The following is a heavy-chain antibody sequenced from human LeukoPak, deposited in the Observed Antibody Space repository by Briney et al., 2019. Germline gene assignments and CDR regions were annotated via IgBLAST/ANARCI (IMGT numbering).Heavy chain of an antibody. CDR3: ARGPLEYCSGGTCYSGRNWFDP. D-gene: IGHD2-15*01. Sequence: ASVKVSCTASGYIFTGYYIHWVRQAPGQGLEWMGWSNPNTGDTNYAQKFQGRVTMTRDTSISTVYMELRRLRSDDTAAYYCARGPLEYCSGGTCYSGRNWFDPWGQGTLVTVSS. V-gene: IGHV1-2*02. J-gene: IGHJ5*02. CDR1: GYIFTGYY. CDR2: SNPNTGDT.